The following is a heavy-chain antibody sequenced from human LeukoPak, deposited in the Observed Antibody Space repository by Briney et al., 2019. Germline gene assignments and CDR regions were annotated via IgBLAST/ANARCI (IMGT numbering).Heavy chain of an antibody. CDR3: ARIQCSYDDYYYMDV. CDR1: GFTFSSYS. CDR2: ISSSSYI. D-gene: IGHD5-18*01. J-gene: IGHJ6*03. V-gene: IGHV3-21*01. Sequence: PGGSLRVSCAASGFTFSSYSMNWVRQAPGKGLEWVSSISSSSYIYYADSVKGRFTISRDNAKNSLYLQMNSLRAEDTAVYYCARIQCSYDDYYYMDVWGKGTTVTVSS.